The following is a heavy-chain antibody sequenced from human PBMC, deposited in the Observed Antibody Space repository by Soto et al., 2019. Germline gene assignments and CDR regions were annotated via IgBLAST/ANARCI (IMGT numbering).Heavy chain of an antibody. CDR3: ARHYHDGSAVLVGFDP. D-gene: IGHD3-22*01. J-gene: IGHJ5*02. Sequence: GASVKVSCKASGYTFSNFEISWVRQAPGLGLEWMGWVSPYNGNTNYAQKLQGRVTMTTDTSTSTAYMEVRSLRSDDAAVYYCARHYHDGSAVLVGFDPWGQGTLVTVYS. CDR1: GYTFSNFE. CDR2: VSPYNGNT. V-gene: IGHV1-18*01.